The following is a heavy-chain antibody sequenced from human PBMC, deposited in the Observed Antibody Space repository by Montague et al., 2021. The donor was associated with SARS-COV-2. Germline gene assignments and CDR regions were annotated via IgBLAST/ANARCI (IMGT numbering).Heavy chain of an antibody. D-gene: IGHD3-10*01. CDR1: GGSTRNPT. J-gene: IGHJ3*02. CDR2: SYSVNT. V-gene: IGHV4-59*11. CDR3: AAYGSRTQDDAFDI. Sequence: SETLSLTCTVSGGSTRNPTWCWTWQPPGKGLELIASYSVNTNYNPSLNSRVTISVDTSKNQFSLKLCTVTAADTAAYYCAAYGSRTQDDAFDIWGQGTMVTVS.